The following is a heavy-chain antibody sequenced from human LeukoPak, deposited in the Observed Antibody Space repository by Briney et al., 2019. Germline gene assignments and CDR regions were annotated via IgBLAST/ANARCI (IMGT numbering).Heavy chain of an antibody. Sequence: SETLSLTCTVSGGSISNYYWTWIRQPPGKGLEWIGNVYSSGSTNYNPSLKGRVTISVDTSKNQFSLRLRSVTAADTAVYYCARRQVGIAVDYWGQGTLVTVSS. CDR2: VYSSGST. D-gene: IGHD6-19*01. CDR1: GGSISNYY. CDR3: ARRQVGIAVDY. V-gene: IGHV4-59*08. J-gene: IGHJ4*02.